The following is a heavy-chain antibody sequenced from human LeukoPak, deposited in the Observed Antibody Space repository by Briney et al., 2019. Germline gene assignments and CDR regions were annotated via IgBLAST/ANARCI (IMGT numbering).Heavy chain of an antibody. D-gene: IGHD1-1*01. J-gene: IGHJ5*02. CDR2: MNPKTGNA. CDR1: GYTFTTYD. V-gene: IGHV1-8*01. CDR3: ARVKYNWNDIFENWFDP. Sequence: ASVKVSCKASGYTFTTYDINWVRQATGLGLEWMGWMNPKTGNAAYAQKFQGRVIMTRNISISTAYMELSSLRSEDSAVYYCARVKYNWNDIFENWFDPWGQGTLVTVSS.